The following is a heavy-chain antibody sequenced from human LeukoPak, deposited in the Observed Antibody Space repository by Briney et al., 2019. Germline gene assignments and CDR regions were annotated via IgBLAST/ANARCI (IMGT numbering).Heavy chain of an antibody. CDR3: TSHAAFDP. V-gene: IGHV3-15*01. J-gene: IGHJ5*02. Sequence: GGSLRLSCAASGLTFNNAWMNWVRQAPGKGLEWVGRIKSKNVGGTTDYAAPVKGRFTISRDDSKNTVYLQMNSLKIEDTAVYYCTSHAAFDPWGQGTLVTVSS. CDR2: IKSKNVGGTT. CDR1: GLTFNNAW.